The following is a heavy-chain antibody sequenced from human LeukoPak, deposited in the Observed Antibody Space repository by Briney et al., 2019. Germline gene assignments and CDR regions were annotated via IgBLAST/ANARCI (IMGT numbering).Heavy chain of an antibody. CDR3: ARAVGYDILTGYSRGWFFDL. Sequence: PSETLSLTCTVSGASISSGNSYWTWIRQHPGKGLEWIGYIYYTGSTYYNPSLKSRLGISVDTSKNQFSLKLTSVTAADTAVYYCARAVGYDILTGYSRGWFFDLWGRGTLVTVSS. V-gene: IGHV4-31*03. J-gene: IGHJ2*01. CDR2: IYYTGST. D-gene: IGHD3-9*01. CDR1: GASISSGNSY.